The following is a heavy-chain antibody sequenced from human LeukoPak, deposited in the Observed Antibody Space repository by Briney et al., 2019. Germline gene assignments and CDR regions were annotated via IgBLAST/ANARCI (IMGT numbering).Heavy chain of an antibody. D-gene: IGHD6-13*01. J-gene: IGHJ5*02. CDR3: PREGPGPSSWSPGASSPT. CDR2: IYYSGST. V-gene: IGHV4-30-4*01. Sequence: PSQTLSLTCSVSGGSINSGDYYWSWIRQSPGKGLEWIGYIYYSGSTYYNPSLNNRVTISADTSKNQFSLKVNSVTAADTAVYYCPREGPGPSSWSPGASSPTWGQGTLVTVSS. CDR1: GGSINSGDYY.